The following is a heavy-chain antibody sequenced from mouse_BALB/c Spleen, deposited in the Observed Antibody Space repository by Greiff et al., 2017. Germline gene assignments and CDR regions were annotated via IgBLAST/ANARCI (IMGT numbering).Heavy chain of an antibody. CDR3: ARGRNDGNYVYPY. CDR1: GYTFTSYV. D-gene: IGHD2-1*01. V-gene: IGHV1-14*01. CDR2: INPYNDGT. Sequence: VQLQQSGPELVKPGASVKMSCKASGYTFTSYVMHWVKQKPGQGLEWIGYINPYNDGTKYNEKFKGKATLTSDKSSSTAYMELSSLTSEDSAVYYCARGRNDGNYVYPYWGQGTTLTVSS. J-gene: IGHJ2*01.